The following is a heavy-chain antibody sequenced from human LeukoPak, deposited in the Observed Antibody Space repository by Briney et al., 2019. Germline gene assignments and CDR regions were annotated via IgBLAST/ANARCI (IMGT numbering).Heavy chain of an antibody. D-gene: IGHD3-10*01. CDR3: ARVLRLWFGLDY. J-gene: IGHJ4*02. CDR2: IKQDGSEK. V-gene: IGHV3-7*01. CDR1: GFTFSNYW. Sequence: PGGSLRLSCAASGFTFSNYWMSWVRQAPGKGLEWVANIKQDGSEKYCMDSVKGRFTISRDNAKNSLYLQMNSLRAEDTAVYYCARVLRLWFGLDYWGQGTLVTVSS.